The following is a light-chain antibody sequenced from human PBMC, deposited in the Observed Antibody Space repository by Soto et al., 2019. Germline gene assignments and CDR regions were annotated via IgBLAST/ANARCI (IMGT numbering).Light chain of an antibody. CDR2: DAF. CDR3: QQRSNWPLT. CDR1: QSVGSS. Sequence: ELVMKQSPSTLSVSPGERATLSCMASQSVGSSLAWYQQRPGQAPRLLIYDAFIRATGIPARFSGSESGTDFTLTISSLEPEDFAVYYCQQRSNWPLTFGQGTRLEIK. V-gene: IGKV3-11*01. J-gene: IGKJ5*01.